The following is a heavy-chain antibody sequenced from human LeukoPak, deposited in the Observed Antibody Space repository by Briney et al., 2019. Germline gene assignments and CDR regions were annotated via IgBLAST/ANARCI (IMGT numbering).Heavy chain of an antibody. D-gene: IGHD6-19*01. Sequence: SETLSLTCTVSGGSISSSTYYWGWIRQPPGKGLEWIGGIYYSGSTYYNPSLKSRVTTSVDTSKNQFSLKLSSVTAADTAVYYCARAWSQQWLVGYFDYWGQGTLVTVSS. CDR2: IYYSGST. J-gene: IGHJ4*02. CDR1: GGSISSSTYY. CDR3: ARAWSQQWLVGYFDY. V-gene: IGHV4-39*07.